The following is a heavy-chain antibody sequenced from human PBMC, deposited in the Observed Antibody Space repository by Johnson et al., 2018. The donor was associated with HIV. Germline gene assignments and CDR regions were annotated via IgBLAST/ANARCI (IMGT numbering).Heavy chain of an antibody. Sequence: VQLVESGGGLVQPGGSLRLSCAASGFTFSDFWMTWVRQAPGQGLEWVASIQRDGSANYSVGSVQGRFTISRDNAKNSLYLQMTGLRPEDTAVYYCARTYASSSDDAFDLWGQGTMVTVSS. CDR1: GFTFSDFW. D-gene: IGHD6-6*01. CDR2: IQRDGSAN. J-gene: IGHJ3*01. CDR3: ARTYASSSDDAFDL. V-gene: IGHV3-7*03.